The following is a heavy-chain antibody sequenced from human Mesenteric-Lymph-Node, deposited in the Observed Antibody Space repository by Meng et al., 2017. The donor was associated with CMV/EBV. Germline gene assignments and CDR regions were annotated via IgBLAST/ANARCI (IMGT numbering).Heavy chain of an antibody. Sequence: GGSLRLSCAACGFTFSSCDMHWVRQATGKGLEWVSAIGTAGDTYYPGSVKGQFTISRDNAKNSLYLQMNSLRAEDMALYYCAKDINSSGWYGAFDIWGQGTMVTVSS. CDR1: GFTFSSCD. CDR3: AKDINSSGWYGAFDI. CDR2: IGTAGDT. J-gene: IGHJ3*02. V-gene: IGHV3-13*03. D-gene: IGHD6-19*01.